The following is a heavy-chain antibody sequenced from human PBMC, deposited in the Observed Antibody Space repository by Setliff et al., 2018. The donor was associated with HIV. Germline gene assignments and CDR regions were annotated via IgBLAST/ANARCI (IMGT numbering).Heavy chain of an antibody. CDR3: ARAGSAAASPLDY. D-gene: IGHD6-6*01. V-gene: IGHV4-38-2*02. CDR2: IYHSGST. Sequence: LSLTCTVSGYSISSGYYWGWIRQPPGKGLEWIGSIYHSGSTYYNPSLKSRVTISIDTSKNQFSLKLTSVTAADTAVYYCARAGSAAASPLDYWGQGTLVTVSS. J-gene: IGHJ4*02. CDR1: GYSISSGYY.